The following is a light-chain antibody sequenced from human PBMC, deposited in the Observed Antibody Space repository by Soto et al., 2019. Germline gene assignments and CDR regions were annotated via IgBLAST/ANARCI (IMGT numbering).Light chain of an antibody. Sequence: QSVLTQPPSVSGAPGQRVSISCTGSTSNIGAPYDVHWYQHLPGTAPKLLIYGDNNRPSGVTDRFSGSKSGTSASLASTRLQAEDEADYYCQSYDISLHNYVFGTGTKVTVL. V-gene: IGLV1-40*01. CDR3: QSYDISLHNYV. CDR1: TSNIGAPYD. J-gene: IGLJ1*01. CDR2: GDN.